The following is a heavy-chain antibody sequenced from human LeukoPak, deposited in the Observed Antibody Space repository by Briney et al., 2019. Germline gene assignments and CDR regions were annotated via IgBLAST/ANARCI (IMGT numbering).Heavy chain of an antibody. J-gene: IGHJ4*02. CDR3: AKEAYIEMATITPDY. CDR2: IWYDGSNK. V-gene: IGHV3-33*06. CDR1: GFTFSSYG. Sequence: GRSLRLSCAASGFTFSSYGMHWVRQAPGKGLEWVAVIWYDGSNKYYADSVKGRFTISRDNSNNTLYLQMNSLRAEDTAVYYCAKEAYIEMATITPDYWGQGTLVTVSS. D-gene: IGHD5-24*01.